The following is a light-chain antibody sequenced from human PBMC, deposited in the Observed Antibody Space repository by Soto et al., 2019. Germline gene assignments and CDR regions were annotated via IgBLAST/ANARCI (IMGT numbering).Light chain of an antibody. CDR2: AAA. V-gene: IGKV1-9*01. Sequence: IQLTQSPSSLSASVGNRVTFTCRASQDTDSYLGWYQQMPGKAPKLLISAAATLQSGVPPRFSGSGSGTEFTLTISSLQPEDFATYFCQKLNGDPPFTFGPGTTVEIK. CDR1: QDTDSY. CDR3: QKLNGDPPFT. J-gene: IGKJ3*01.